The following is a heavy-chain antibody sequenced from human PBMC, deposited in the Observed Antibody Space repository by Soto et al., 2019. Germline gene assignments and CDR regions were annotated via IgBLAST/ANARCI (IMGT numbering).Heavy chain of an antibody. D-gene: IGHD1-20*01. CDR2: IYPGDSDT. V-gene: IGHV5-51*01. Sequence: GESLKISCKGSGYSFTSYWIGWVRQMPGKGLEWMGIIYPGDSDTRYSPSFQGQVTISADKSISTAYLQWSSLKASDTAMYYCARLLDNSLVPAYYYYYYGMDVWAQGNRVTVSS. J-gene: IGHJ6*02. CDR3: ARLLDNSLVPAYYYYYYGMDV. CDR1: GYSFTSYW.